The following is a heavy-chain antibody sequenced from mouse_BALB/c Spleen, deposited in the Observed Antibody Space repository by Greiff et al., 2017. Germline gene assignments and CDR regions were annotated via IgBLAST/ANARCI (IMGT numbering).Heavy chain of an antibody. CDR3: ARPYGNYRAWFAY. D-gene: IGHD2-10*02. V-gene: IGHV5-17*02. CDR2: ISSGSSTI. CDR1: GFTFSSFG. Sequence: EVKLMESGGGLVQPGGSRKLSCAASGFTFSSFGMHWVRQAPEKGLEWVAYISSGSSTIYYADTVKGRFTISRDNPKNTLFLQMTSLRSEDTAMYYCARPYGNYRAWFAYWGQGTLVTVSA. J-gene: IGHJ3*01.